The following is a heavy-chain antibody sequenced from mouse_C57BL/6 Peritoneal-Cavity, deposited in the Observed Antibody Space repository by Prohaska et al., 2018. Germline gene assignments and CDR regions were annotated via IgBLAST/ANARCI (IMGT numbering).Heavy chain of an antibody. CDR2: IYWDDDK. V-gene: IGHV8-12*01. CDR3: ARGLLGYFDV. D-gene: IGHD2-10*01. Sequence: QPSGKGLEWLANIYWDDDKRYNPSLKSRLTISKDTSRNQVFLKITSVDTADTATYYCARGLLGYFDVWGTGTTVTVSS. J-gene: IGHJ1*03.